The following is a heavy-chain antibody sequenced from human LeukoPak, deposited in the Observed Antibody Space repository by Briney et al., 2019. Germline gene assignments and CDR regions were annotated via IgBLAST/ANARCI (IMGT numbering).Heavy chain of an antibody. CDR2: ISNGGGSI. CDR1: GFTFSSYT. Sequence: GGSLRLSCAASGFTFSSYTMNWVRQAPGQGLEWVSYISNGGGSIFYADSVKGRFSISRDNAKNSLYLQMNSLRDDDTAVYFCAREVRGTYLDYWGQGTLVTVSS. D-gene: IGHD4/OR15-4a*01. J-gene: IGHJ4*02. V-gene: IGHV3-48*02. CDR3: AREVRGTYLDY.